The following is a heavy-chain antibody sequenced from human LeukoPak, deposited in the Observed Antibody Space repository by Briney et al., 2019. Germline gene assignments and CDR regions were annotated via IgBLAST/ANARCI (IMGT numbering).Heavy chain of an antibody. D-gene: IGHD3-16*01. CDR2: IYTSGST. Sequence: PSETLSLTCTVSGGSISSSSYYWSWIRQPAGEGLEWIGRIYTSGSTNYNPSLKSRVTISVDKSKNQFSLKLSSVTAADTAVYYCARGGGRDAFDIWGQGTMVTVSS. J-gene: IGHJ3*02. CDR1: GGSISSSSYY. CDR3: ARGGGRDAFDI. V-gene: IGHV4-61*02.